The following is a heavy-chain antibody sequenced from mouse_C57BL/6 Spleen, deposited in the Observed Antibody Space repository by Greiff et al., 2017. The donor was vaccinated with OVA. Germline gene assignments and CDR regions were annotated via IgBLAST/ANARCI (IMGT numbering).Heavy chain of an antibody. CDR3: ARDQGLGLDY. Sequence: EVQLQQSGPGMVKPSQLLSLTCTVTGYSITSGYDWHWIRHFPGNKLEWMGYISYSGSTNYNPSLKSRISITHDTSKNHFFLKLNSVTTEDTATYYCARDQGLGLDYWGQGTTLTVSS. J-gene: IGHJ2*01. CDR2: ISYSGST. D-gene: IGHD3-3*01. V-gene: IGHV3-1*01. CDR1: GYSITSGYD.